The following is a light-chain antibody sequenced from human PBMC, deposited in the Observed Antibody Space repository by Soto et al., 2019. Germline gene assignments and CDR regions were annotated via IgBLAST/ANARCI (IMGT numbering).Light chain of an antibody. Sequence: QSVLTQPASVAGSPGQSITISCTGTSSDVGGYKYVSWYQQHPRKAPKLIIYEVTNRPSGVSNRFSGSKSGNTASLSISGLQAEDEADYYRGSYPSDNICVVFVGGTKVTVL. CDR1: SSDVGGYKY. J-gene: IGLJ2*01. V-gene: IGLV2-14*01. CDR3: GSYPSDNICVV. CDR2: EVT.